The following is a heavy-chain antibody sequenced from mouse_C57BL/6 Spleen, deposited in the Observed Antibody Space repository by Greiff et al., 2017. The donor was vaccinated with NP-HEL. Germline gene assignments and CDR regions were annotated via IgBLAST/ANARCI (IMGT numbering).Heavy chain of an antibody. V-gene: IGHV1-9*01. CDR2: ILPGSGST. J-gene: IGHJ1*03. CDR1: GYTFTGYW. Sequence: VQLQQSGAELMKPGASVKLSCKATGYTFTGYWIEWVKQRPGHGLEWIGEILPGSGSTNYNDKFKGKATFTADTSSNTAYMQLSSLTTEDSAIYYCARSLYWYFDGWGTRTTVTVSS. CDR3: ARSLYWYFDG.